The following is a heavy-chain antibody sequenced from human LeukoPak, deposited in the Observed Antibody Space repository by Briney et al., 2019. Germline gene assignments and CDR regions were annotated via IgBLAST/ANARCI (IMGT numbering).Heavy chain of an antibody. J-gene: IGHJ6*02. D-gene: IGHD6-13*01. CDR2: MNPNNGNT. CDR3: ARLASSSWPLYYYYGMDI. CDR1: GYTFTSYD. Sequence: ASVKVSCKASGYTFTSYDINWVRQATGQGLEWMGWMNPNNGNTGYAQKFQGRVTMTRSTSISTAYMELSSLRSEDTAVYYCARLASSSWPLYYYYGMDIWGQGTTVTVSS. V-gene: IGHV1-8*01.